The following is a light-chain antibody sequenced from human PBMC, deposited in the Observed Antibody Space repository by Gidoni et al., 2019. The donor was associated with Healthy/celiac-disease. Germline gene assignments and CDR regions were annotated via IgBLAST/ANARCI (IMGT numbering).Light chain of an antibody. CDR1: QDISNY. V-gene: IGKV1-33*01. Sequence: DIQMTQSPSSLSASVGDRVTITCQASQDISNYLNGYQQKPGKAPKLLIYDASNLETGVPSRFSGSGSGTDFTFTISSLQPEDFATYYCQQYDNLPSLTFGGGTKVEIK. CDR3: QQYDNLPSLT. CDR2: DAS. J-gene: IGKJ4*01.